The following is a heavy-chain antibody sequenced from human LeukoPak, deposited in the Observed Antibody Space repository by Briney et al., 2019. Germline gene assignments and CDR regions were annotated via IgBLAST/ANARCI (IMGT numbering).Heavy chain of an antibody. V-gene: IGHV4-4*07. D-gene: IGHD3-3*01. CDR3: ARASLPDFNTSEHRFDP. Sequence: SETLSLTCTVSGGSISSYYWYWVRQPAGKGLEWIGRIYSSGSTDYNPSLKSRVTMSVDTSKNQFSLKLSSVTAADTAVYYYARASLPDFNTSEHRFDPWGQGTLVTVSS. CDR1: GGSISSYY. J-gene: IGHJ5*02. CDR2: IYSSGST.